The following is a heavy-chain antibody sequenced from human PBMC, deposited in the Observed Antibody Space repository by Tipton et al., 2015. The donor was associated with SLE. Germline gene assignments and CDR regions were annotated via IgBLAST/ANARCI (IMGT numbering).Heavy chain of an antibody. V-gene: IGHV4-59*11. CDR2: ISDIGNT. CDR1: GGSIGSHY. Sequence: TLSLTCSVSGGSIGSHYWSWIRQPPEKGLEWIGYISDIGNTKYNPSLRSRVTISADTSNNQFSLRLTSVTAADTAVYFCARVGDYYNSGSRVFDHWGQGILVTVSS. J-gene: IGHJ4*02. CDR3: ARVGDYYNSGSRVFDH. D-gene: IGHD3-10*01.